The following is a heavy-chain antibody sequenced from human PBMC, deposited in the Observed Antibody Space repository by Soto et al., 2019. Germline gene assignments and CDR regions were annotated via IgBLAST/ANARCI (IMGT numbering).Heavy chain of an antibody. D-gene: IGHD3-10*01. CDR1: GFNFRSYS. CDR2: ISSSSSTI. V-gene: IGHV3-48*04. J-gene: IGHJ2*01. Sequence: GGSLRLSCAASGFNFRSYSMDWVRQAPGKGLEWVSYISSSSSTIYYADSVKGRFTISRDNARNTLYLQLDSLTAEDTAVYYCAKSTLSYWDFDLWGRGTLVTVSS. CDR3: AKSTLSYWDFDL.